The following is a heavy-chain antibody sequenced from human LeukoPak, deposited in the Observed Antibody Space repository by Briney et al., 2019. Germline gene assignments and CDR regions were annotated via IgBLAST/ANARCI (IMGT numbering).Heavy chain of an antibody. D-gene: IGHD2-2*01. CDR1: GFTFSSYG. CDR3: AKEGGYCSSTSCYDY. CDR2: ISYDGSNK. Sequence: GRSLRLSCAASGFTFSSYGMHWVRQAPGKGLEWVAVISYDGSNKHYADSVKGRFTISRDNSKNTLYLQMNSLRVEDTAVYYCAKEGGYCSSTSCYDYWGQGTLVTVSS. J-gene: IGHJ4*02. V-gene: IGHV3-30*18.